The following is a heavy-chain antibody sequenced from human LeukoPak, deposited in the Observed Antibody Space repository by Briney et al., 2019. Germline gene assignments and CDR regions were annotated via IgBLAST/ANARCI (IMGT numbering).Heavy chain of an antibody. CDR1: GGTISSYT. V-gene: IGHV1-69*04. CDR3: ARETDFWSGHYYFDY. CDR2: IIPILGIA. Sequence: SVKVSCKASGGTISSYTISWERQAPGQGLEWMGRIIPILGIANYAQKFQGRVTITADKSTSTAYMELSSLRSEDTAVYYCARETDFWSGHYYFDYWGQGALVTVSS. D-gene: IGHD3-3*01. J-gene: IGHJ4*02.